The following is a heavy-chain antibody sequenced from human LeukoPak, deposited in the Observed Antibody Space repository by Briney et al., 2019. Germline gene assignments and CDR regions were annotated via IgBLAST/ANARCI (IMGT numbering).Heavy chain of an antibody. V-gene: IGHV1-8*01. Sequence: ASVKVSCKASGYTFTSDDINWVRQATGQGLEWMGWMNPNSGNTGYAQKFQGRVTMTRNTSISTAYMELSSLRSEDTAVYYCARGRLRYFDWLPDDYYYYGMDVWGQGTTVTVSS. CDR3: ARGRLRYFDWLPDDYYYYGMDV. D-gene: IGHD3-9*01. CDR2: MNPNSGNT. CDR1: GYTFTSDD. J-gene: IGHJ6*02.